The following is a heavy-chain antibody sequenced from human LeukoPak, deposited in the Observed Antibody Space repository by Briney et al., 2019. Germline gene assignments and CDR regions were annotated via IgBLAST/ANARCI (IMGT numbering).Heavy chain of an antibody. CDR2: IIPIFGTA. D-gene: IGHD3-22*01. Sequence: SVKVSCKASGGTFSSYAISWVRQAPGQGLEWMGGIIPIFGTANYAQKFQGRVTITADESTCTAYMELSSLRSEDTAVYYCARDTVKSAYYYDSSGISDYWGQGTLVTVSS. J-gene: IGHJ4*02. V-gene: IGHV1-69*13. CDR3: ARDTVKSAYYYDSSGISDY. CDR1: GGTFSSYA.